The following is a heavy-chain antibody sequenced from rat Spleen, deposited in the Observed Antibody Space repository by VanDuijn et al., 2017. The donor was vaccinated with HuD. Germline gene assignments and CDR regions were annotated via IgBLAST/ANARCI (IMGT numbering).Heavy chain of an antibody. V-gene: IGHV5-31*01. CDR2: ITNASGRT. CDR1: GFTFNNYW. J-gene: IGHJ2*01. Sequence: EVQLVESGGGLVQPGGSLKLSCVASGFTFNNYWMTWIRQVPGKGLEWVASITNASGRTYYPDSVKGRFTVSRDTAQNILNLQMNSLRSEETATYYCARGGFFRYWGQGVMVTVSS. D-gene: IGHD1-6*01. CDR3: ARGGFFRY.